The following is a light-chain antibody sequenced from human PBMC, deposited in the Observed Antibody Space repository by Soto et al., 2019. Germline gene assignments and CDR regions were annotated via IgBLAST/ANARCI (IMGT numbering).Light chain of an antibody. CDR1: QSVSSNY. CDR3: QQYVSSPRT. Sequence: EIVLTQSPGTLSFSPGERASLSCRASQSVSSNYLAWYQQKPGQAPRLLIYDASDRATGIPDRFSGSGSGTDFTLTISRLEPEDFAVYFCQQYVSSPRTFGQGTKVDIK. CDR2: DAS. V-gene: IGKV3-20*01. J-gene: IGKJ1*01.